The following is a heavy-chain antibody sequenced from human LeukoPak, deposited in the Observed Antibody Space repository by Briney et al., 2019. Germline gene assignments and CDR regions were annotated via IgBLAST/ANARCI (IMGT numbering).Heavy chain of an antibody. CDR3: ARGNGAGY. Sequence: PSETLSLTCAVYGGSFSGYYWSWIRQPPGKGLEWIGEINHSGSTNYNPSLKSRVTISVDTSKNQFSLKLSSVTAADTAVYYCARGNGAGYWGQGTLVTVSS. D-gene: IGHD3-10*01. CDR1: GGSFSGYY. J-gene: IGHJ4*02. CDR2: INHSGST. V-gene: IGHV4-34*01.